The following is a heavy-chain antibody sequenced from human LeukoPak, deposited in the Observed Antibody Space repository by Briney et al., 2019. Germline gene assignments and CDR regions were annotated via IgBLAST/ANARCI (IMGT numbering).Heavy chain of an antibody. J-gene: IGHJ6*03. Sequence: PSETLSLTCAVYGGSFSGYYWSWIRQPPGKGLEWIGEINHSGSTNYNPSLKSRVTISVDTSKNQFSLKLSSVTAADTAVYYCARVDAYYDILTHYYYYYMDVWGKGTTVTVSS. CDR2: INHSGST. CDR1: GGSFSGYY. CDR3: ARVDAYYDILTHYYYYYMDV. V-gene: IGHV4-34*01. D-gene: IGHD3-9*01.